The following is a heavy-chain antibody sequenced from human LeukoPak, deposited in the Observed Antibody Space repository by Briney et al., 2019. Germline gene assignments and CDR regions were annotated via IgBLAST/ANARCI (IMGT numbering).Heavy chain of an antibody. Sequence: GGSLRLSCAASGFTFSSYSMNWVRQAPGKGLEWVSYISSSSSTIYYADSVKGRFTISRDNAKSSVYLQMNSLRSEDTAFYHCARDRCSSTSCYNTPNWFDPWGQGTLVTVSS. J-gene: IGHJ5*02. D-gene: IGHD2-2*02. CDR1: GFTFSSYS. V-gene: IGHV3-48*04. CDR2: ISSSSSTI. CDR3: ARDRCSSTSCYNTPNWFDP.